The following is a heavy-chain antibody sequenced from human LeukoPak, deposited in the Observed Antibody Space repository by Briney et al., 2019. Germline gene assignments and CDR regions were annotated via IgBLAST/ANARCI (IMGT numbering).Heavy chain of an antibody. CDR2: INTNTGNP. D-gene: IGHD4-23*01. J-gene: IGHJ5*02. CDR1: GYTFTSYA. V-gene: IGHV7-4-1*02. CDR3: ARSRMDYGGNCRLDP. Sequence: ASVKVSCNASGYTFTSYAMNWGRHDPGQGREWMGWINTNTGNPTYAQAFTGRFVCSLDTSVSTAYMQISSVKAEDTAVYYCARSRMDYGGNCRLDPWGQGTLVSVCS.